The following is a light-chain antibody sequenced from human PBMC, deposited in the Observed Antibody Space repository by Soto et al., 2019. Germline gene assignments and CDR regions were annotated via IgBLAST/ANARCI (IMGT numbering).Light chain of an antibody. CDR1: QSVSSN. Sequence: EIVMTQSPATLSVSPGERATVSCRASQSVSSNLAWYQQKPGQAPRLLIYGASPRATGIPARISGSGSGTEFTLTISSLQSEDFAVYYCQQYNNWPQTFGQGTKVDIK. V-gene: IGKV3-15*01. CDR2: GAS. CDR3: QQYNNWPQT. J-gene: IGKJ1*01.